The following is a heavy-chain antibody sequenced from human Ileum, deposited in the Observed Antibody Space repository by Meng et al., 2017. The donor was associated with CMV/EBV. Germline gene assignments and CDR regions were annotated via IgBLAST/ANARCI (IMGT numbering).Heavy chain of an antibody. J-gene: IGHJ4*02. CDR3: ATSDASYRAPAY. CDR2: TNHNGVT. V-gene: IGHV4-4*01. Sequence: SETLSLTCAVSGGSIISPNWWSWVRQPPGKGLEWIGETNHNGVTNYNPSLESRTTVLVDKSNNQFLLHLTSVTAADTAVYWCATSDASYRAPAYWGQGTLVTVSS. D-gene: IGHD4-11*01. CDR1: GGSIISPNW.